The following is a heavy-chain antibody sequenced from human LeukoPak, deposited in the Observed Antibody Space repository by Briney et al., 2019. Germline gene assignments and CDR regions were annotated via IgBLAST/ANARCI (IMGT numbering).Heavy chain of an antibody. CDR3: ARLSLELGLGY. Sequence: PSETLSLTCTVSVGSISSSSNYWGWIRQPPGKGLEWIGRIYYSGSTYYNPSLKSRVTISVDTSKNQFSLKLSSVTAADTAVYYCARLSLELGLGYWGQGTLVTVSS. V-gene: IGHV4-39*01. CDR2: IYYSGST. CDR1: VGSISSSSNY. J-gene: IGHJ4*02. D-gene: IGHD1-7*01.